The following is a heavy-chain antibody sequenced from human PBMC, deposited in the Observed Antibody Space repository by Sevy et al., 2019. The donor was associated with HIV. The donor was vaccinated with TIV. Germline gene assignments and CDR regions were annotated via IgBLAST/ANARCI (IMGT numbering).Heavy chain of an antibody. CDR3: QAASQGS. V-gene: IGHV3-74*01. CDR2: ISDDGIST. D-gene: IGHD6-25*01. J-gene: IGHJ5*02. CDR1: GFSFNSYW. Sequence: GGSLRLSWAASGFSFNSYWMHWVRQAPGKGLEWVSHISDDGISTTYADSVKGRFTISIDNAKNTLYLQMNSLRAEDTALYYYQAASQGSWGQGTLVTVSS.